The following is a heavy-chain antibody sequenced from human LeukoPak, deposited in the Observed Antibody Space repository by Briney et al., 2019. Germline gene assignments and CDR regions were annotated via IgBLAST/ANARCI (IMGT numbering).Heavy chain of an antibody. V-gene: IGHV3-30*04. D-gene: IGHD5-12*01. CDR1: GFTFSSYA. CDR3: ARDGGVATYRGIFDY. Sequence: PGRSLRLSCAASGFTFSSYAMHWVRQAPGKGLEWVAVISYDGSNKYYADSVKGRFTISRDNSKNTLYLQMNSLRAEDTAVYYCARDGGVATYRGIFDYWGQGTLVTVSS. CDR2: ISYDGSNK. J-gene: IGHJ4*02.